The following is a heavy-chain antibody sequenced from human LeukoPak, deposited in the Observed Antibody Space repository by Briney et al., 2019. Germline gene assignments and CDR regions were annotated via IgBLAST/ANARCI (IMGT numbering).Heavy chain of an antibody. D-gene: IGHD3-3*01. V-gene: IGHV3-66*01. CDR2: IHSGGRT. J-gene: IGHJ4*02. Sequence: GTSLRLCCAASGFNFSSNFMHWVRQAPGKGLEWVSVIHSGGRTKYADSVRDRFTISRDTAKNTVYLQMNSLRVDDTAAYYCARPGSASGYWVHWGQGTLVTVSS. CDR3: ARPGSASGYWVH. CDR1: GFNFSSNF.